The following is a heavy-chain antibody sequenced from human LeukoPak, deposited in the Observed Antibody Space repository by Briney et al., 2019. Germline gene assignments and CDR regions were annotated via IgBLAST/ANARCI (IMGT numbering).Heavy chain of an antibody. Sequence: GGSLRLSCAASGFTFRNYGMHWVRQAPGKGLEWVANIKQDGSEKYYVDSVKGRFTISRDNAKNSLYLQMNSLRAEDTAVYYCARDTTVVYWGQGTLVTVSS. CDR1: GFTFRNYG. D-gene: IGHD4-23*01. CDR3: ARDTTVVY. V-gene: IGHV3-7*01. CDR2: IKQDGSEK. J-gene: IGHJ4*02.